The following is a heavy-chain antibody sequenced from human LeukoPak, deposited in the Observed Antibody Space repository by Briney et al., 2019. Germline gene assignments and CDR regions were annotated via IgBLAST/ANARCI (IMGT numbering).Heavy chain of an antibody. CDR2: IYYSGST. J-gene: IGHJ3*02. Sequence: SETLSLTCTVSAGSISSYYWSWIRQPPGKGLEWIGYIYYSGSTNYNPSLKSRVTISVDTSKNQFSLKLSSVTAADTAVYYCAGVGPLVQLERRSVFDIWGQGTMVTVSS. V-gene: IGHV4-59*01. D-gene: IGHD1-1*01. CDR1: AGSISSYY. CDR3: AGVGPLVQLERRSVFDI.